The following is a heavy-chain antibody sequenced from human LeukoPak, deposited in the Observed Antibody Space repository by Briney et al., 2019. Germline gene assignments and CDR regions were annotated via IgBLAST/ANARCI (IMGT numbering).Heavy chain of an antibody. Sequence: GALRLSCAASGFTFSSYGMSWVRQAPGKGLEWVSAISGSGGSTYYADPVKGRFTISRDNSKNTLYLQMNSLRAEDTAVYYCAKDHMVRGVISYWGQGTLVTVSS. CDR1: GFTFSSYG. V-gene: IGHV3-23*01. J-gene: IGHJ4*02. CDR3: AKDHMVRGVISY. D-gene: IGHD3-10*01. CDR2: ISGSGGST.